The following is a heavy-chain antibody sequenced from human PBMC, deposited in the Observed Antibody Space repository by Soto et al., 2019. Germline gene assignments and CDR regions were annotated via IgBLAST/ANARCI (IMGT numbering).Heavy chain of an antibody. Sequence: ASVKVSCKASGYTFTGYYMHWVRQAPGQGLEWMGWINPNSGGTNYAQKFQGWVTMTRDTSISTAYMELSRLGSDDTAVYYCARVGSGRFLEWLLGDYGMDVWGQGTTVTVSS. CDR1: GYTFTGYY. CDR3: ARVGSGRFLEWLLGDYGMDV. D-gene: IGHD3-3*01. V-gene: IGHV1-2*04. J-gene: IGHJ6*02. CDR2: INPNSGGT.